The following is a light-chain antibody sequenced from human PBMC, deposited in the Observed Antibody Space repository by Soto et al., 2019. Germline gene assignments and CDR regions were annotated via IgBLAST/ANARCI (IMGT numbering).Light chain of an antibody. Sequence: QSALTQPPSVSGSPGQSVTISCTGTSSDVGSYNRVSWYQQPPGTAPKLMIYEVSNRPSGVPDRFSGSKSGNTASLTISGLQAEDEADYYCSSYTSSSTPPYVFGTGTKVTVL. CDR2: EVS. CDR1: SSDVGSYNR. CDR3: SSYTSSSTPPYV. V-gene: IGLV2-18*02. J-gene: IGLJ1*01.